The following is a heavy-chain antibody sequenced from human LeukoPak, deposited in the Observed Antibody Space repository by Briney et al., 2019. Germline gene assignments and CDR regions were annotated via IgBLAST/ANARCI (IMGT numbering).Heavy chain of an antibody. CDR1: GYTFTSYD. V-gene: IGHV1-8*01. CDR2: MNPNSGNT. J-gene: IGHJ6*04. D-gene: IGHD5-18*01. Sequence: ASVKVSCKASGYTFTSYDINWVRQATGQGLEWMGWMNPNSGNTGYAQKFQGRVTMTRNTSISTAYMELSSLRSEDTAVYYCSRWSVDTAMVGGDVWGKGTTVTVSS. CDR3: SRWSVDTAMVGGDV.